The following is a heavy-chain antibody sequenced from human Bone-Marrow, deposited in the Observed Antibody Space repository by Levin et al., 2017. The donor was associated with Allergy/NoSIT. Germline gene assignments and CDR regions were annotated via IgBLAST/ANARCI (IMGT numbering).Heavy chain of an antibody. V-gene: IGHV1-69*13. J-gene: IGHJ4*02. CDR2: IIPIFGTA. CDR3: AREGGDYYDSSGYYFD. CDR1: GGTFSSYA. D-gene: IGHD3-22*01. Sequence: SVKVSCKASGGTFSSYAISWVRQAPGQGLEWMGGIIPIFGTANYAQKFQGRVTITADESTSTAYMELSSLRSEDTAVYYCAREGGDYYDSSGYYFDWGQGTLVTVSS.